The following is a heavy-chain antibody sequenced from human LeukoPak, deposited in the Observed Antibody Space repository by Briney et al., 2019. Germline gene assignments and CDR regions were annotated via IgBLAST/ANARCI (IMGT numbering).Heavy chain of an antibody. CDR1: GGSISSNEYY. D-gene: IGHD4-17*01. CDR2: MYYSGST. J-gene: IGHJ6*04. CDR3: ARDGTTVSPAV. Sequence: SETLSLTCNVSGGSISSNEYYWGWIRQPPGKGLEWIANMYYSGSTYYNPSLRSRVTISIDTSKNQLSLKLSSVTAADTAVYYCARDGTTVSPAVWGKGTTVTVSS. V-gene: IGHV4-39*07.